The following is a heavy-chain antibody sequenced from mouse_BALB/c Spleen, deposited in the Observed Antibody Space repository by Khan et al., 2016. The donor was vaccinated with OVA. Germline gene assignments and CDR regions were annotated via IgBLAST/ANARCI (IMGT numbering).Heavy chain of an antibody. CDR3: ARWFDGYSSLYAMDY. CDR1: GFSLTSYG. CDR2: IWSDGST. V-gene: IGHV2-6*02. J-gene: IGHJ4*01. Sequence: QVQLKQSGPGLVAPSQSLSITCTVSGFSLTSYGIHWVRQPPGKGLEWLVVIWSDGSTNYNSVLKSRLSIRKDNSKSQVFLKMNSLQTDDTAIYYCARWFDGYSSLYAMDYLGQGTSVTVSS. D-gene: IGHD2-3*01.